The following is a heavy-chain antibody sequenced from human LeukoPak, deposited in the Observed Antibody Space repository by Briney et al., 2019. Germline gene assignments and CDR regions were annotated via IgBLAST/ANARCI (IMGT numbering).Heavy chain of an antibody. J-gene: IGHJ6*02. CDR3: AKDGKEQLVPYYYYGVDV. CDR1: GFTFSSYG. V-gene: IGHV3-30*18. CDR2: ISYDGSNK. Sequence: GGSLRLSCAASGFTFSSYGMHWVRQAPGKGLEWVAVISYDGSNKYYADSVKGRFTTSRDNSKNTLYLQMNSLRAEDTAVYYCAKDGKEQLVPYYYYGVDVWGQGTTVTVSS. D-gene: IGHD6-6*01.